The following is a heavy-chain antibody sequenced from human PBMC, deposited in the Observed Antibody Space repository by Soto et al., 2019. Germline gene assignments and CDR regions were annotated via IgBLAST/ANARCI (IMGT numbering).Heavy chain of an antibody. D-gene: IGHD6-19*01. J-gene: IGHJ4*02. CDR3: ARAYSSGWYYFDY. Sequence: PSETLSLTCTVSGGSVSSASNYWSWIRQPPGKGLEWIGYIYYSGSTNYNPSLKSRVTISVDTSKNQFSLKLSSVIAADTAVYYCARAYSSGWYYFDYWGQGTLVTVSS. CDR2: IYYSGST. V-gene: IGHV4-61*01. CDR1: GGSVSSASNY.